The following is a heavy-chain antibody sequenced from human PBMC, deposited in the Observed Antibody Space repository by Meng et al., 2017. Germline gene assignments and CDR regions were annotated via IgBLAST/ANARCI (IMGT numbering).Heavy chain of an antibody. CDR2: INHSGST. CDR3: ASAGRRALRYFDY. CDR1: GGSFSGYY. J-gene: IGHJ4*02. Sequence: GSLRLSCAVYGGSFSGYYWSWIRQPPGKGLEWIGEINHSGSTNYNPSLKSRVTISVDTSKNQFSLKLSSVTAADTAVYYCASAGRRALRYFDYWGQGTLVTVSS. V-gene: IGHV4-34*01.